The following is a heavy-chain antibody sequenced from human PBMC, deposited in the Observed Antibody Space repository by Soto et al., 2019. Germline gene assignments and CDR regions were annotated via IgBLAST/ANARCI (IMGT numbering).Heavy chain of an antibody. V-gene: IGHV3-23*01. Sequence: VGSLRLSCAASGFTFSSYAMSWVRQAPGKGLEWVSAISGSGGSTYYADSVKGRFTISRDNSKNTLYLQMNSLRAEDTAVYYCAKELNIVVVVAAIDYWGQGTLVTVSS. J-gene: IGHJ4*02. D-gene: IGHD2-15*01. CDR3: AKELNIVVVVAAIDY. CDR2: ISGSGGST. CDR1: GFTFSSYA.